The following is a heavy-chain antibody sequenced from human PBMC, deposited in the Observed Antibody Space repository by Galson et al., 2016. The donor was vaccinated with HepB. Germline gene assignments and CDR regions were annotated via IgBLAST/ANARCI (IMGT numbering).Heavy chain of an antibody. CDR2: ITSSSLK. Sequence: SLRLSCAASGFIFSDNSINWVRQAPGQGLQWVSSITSSSLKYYTDSVKGRFTISRDNAKNSLYLQMNSLRGDDAAVYYCARVQGRWLQGMDVWGQGITVTVSS. CDR3: ARVQGRWLQGMDV. D-gene: IGHD5-24*01. V-gene: IGHV3-69-1*01. CDR1: GFIFSDNS. J-gene: IGHJ6*02.